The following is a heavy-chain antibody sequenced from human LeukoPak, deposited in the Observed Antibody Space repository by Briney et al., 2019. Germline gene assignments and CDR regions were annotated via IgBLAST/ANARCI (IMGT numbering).Heavy chain of an antibody. Sequence: GGSLRLSCAASGFTFSSYAMYWFRKAPGKGLGWASGIFGSGGSTHYADSVKGRFTISRDNSKNTVYLQMNSLRAEDTAVYYCAKTTTGYSSGRFPGWPVDYWGQGTLVTVSS. D-gene: IGHD6-19*01. CDR3: AKTTTGYSSGRFPGWPVDY. V-gene: IGHV3-23*01. CDR2: IFGSGGST. CDR1: GFTFSSYA. J-gene: IGHJ4*02.